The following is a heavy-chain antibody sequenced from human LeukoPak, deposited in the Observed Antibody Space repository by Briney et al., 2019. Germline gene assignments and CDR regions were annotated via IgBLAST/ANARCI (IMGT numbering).Heavy chain of an antibody. V-gene: IGHV3-66*03. D-gene: IGHD6-6*01. CDR1: GFAFGDYD. Sequence: GRSLRLSCVASGFAFGDYDMHWVRQAPGKGLEWVSVVYSRGDTYYADSVQGRFTISRDSSKNTLYLQMNSLRSEDTAVYFCARDTDDTSSRYFDSWGQGTLVTVSS. CDR3: ARDTDDTSSRYFDS. CDR2: VYSRGDT. J-gene: IGHJ4*02.